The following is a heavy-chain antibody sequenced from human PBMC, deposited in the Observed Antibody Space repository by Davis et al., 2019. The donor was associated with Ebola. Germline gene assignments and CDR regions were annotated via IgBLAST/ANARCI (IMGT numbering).Heavy chain of an antibody. D-gene: IGHD4-17*01. Sequence: LTCAASGFTFSSYAMSWVRQAPGKGLEWVSEISGSGGSTYYADSVKGRFTISRDNSKNTLYLQMNSLRAEDTAVYYCAKDRRTVTTDWDYWGQGTLVTVSS. CDR3: AKDRRTVTTDWDY. J-gene: IGHJ4*02. V-gene: IGHV3-23*01. CDR1: GFTFSSYA. CDR2: ISGSGGST.